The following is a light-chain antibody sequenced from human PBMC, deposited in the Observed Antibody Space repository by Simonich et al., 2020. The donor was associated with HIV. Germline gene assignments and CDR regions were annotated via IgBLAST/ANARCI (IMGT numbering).Light chain of an antibody. CDR3: SSYTSSSTLV. Sequence: QSALTQPASVSGSPGQSITISCTGTSSDVGGYNYVSWYQQHPGKAPKLIIYDVSKRPSCVPARFSGSKSGNTASLTISGLQAEDEADYYCSSYTSSSTLVFGGGTKLTVL. V-gene: IGLV2-14*01. CDR2: DVS. J-gene: IGLJ3*02. CDR1: SSDVGGYNY.